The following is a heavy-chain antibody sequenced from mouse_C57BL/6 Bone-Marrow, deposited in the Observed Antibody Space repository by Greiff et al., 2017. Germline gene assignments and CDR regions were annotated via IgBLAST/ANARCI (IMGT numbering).Heavy chain of an antibody. CDR2: ISYDGSN. Sequence: EVQLKESGPGLVKPSQSLSLTCSVTGYSITSGYYWNWIRQFPGNKLEWRGYISYDGSNNYNPSLKNRISITRDTSKNKFFLKLNSVTTEDTATYYCARERLSRYFDVWGTGTTVTVSS. J-gene: IGHJ1*03. V-gene: IGHV3-6*01. D-gene: IGHD2-2*01. CDR3: ARERLSRYFDV. CDR1: GYSITSGYY.